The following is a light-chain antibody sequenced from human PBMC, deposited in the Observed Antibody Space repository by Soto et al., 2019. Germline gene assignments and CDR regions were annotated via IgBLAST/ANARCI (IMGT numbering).Light chain of an antibody. V-gene: IGKV1-39*01. CDR3: QQSFTTPLT. CDR2: AAS. CDR1: QSISSY. Sequence: DIQRTQSLLSLSASVGDRVTVTCRASQSISSYLNWYQQKPGKAPKLLIYAASSLQSGVPSRFSASGSGTDFTLTISSLQPEDFATYFCQQSFTTPLTFGGGTKVDIK. J-gene: IGKJ4*01.